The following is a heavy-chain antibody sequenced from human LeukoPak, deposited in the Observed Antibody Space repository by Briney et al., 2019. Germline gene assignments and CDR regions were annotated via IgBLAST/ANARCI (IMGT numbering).Heavy chain of an antibody. CDR3: ARGIWSMYGYHYYYGMDV. CDR1: GGSISSSTHY. D-gene: IGHD5-18*01. CDR2: IYYSGRT. J-gene: IGHJ6*02. V-gene: IGHV4-39*07. Sequence: SETLSLTCTVSGGSISSSTHYWGWIRQPPGKGLEWIGSIYYSGRTYYNPSLKSRVTISVDTSKNQFSLKLSSVTAADTAVYYCARGIWSMYGYHYYYGMDVWGQGTTVTVSS.